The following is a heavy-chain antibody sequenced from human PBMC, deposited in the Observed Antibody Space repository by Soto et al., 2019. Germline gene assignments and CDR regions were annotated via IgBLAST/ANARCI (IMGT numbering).Heavy chain of an antibody. D-gene: IGHD3-22*01. V-gene: IGHV3-30-3*01. CDR3: AREEYYYDSSGYRPYYYGMDV. CDR1: GFTFSSYA. Sequence: GGSLRLSCAASGFTFSSYAMHWVRQAPGKGLEWVAVISYDGSNKYYADSVKGRFTISRDNSKNTLYLQMNSLRAEDTAVHYCAREEYYYDSSGYRPYYYGMDVWGQGTTVTVSS. CDR2: ISYDGSNK. J-gene: IGHJ6*02.